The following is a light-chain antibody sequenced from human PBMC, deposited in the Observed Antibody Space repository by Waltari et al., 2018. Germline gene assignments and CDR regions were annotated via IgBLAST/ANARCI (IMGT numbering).Light chain of an antibody. CDR2: GNN. CDR3: QSFDNMLSGGVV. Sequence: QSVLTQPPSVSGTPGQRVTISCSGSTPHLGAGHEVHWYQHLPGTAPKLLIYGNNNRPSGVPDRFSGSKSGTSASLAITGLQADDEADYFCQSFDNMLSGGVVFGGGTKLAVL. CDR1: TPHLGAGHE. V-gene: IGLV1-40*01. J-gene: IGLJ2*01.